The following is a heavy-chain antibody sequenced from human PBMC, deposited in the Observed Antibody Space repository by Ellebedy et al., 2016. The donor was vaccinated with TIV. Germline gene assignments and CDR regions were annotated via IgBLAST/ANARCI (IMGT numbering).Heavy chain of an antibody. Sequence: SETLSLXXPVSGGSITNYYWSWLRQPPGKRLEWIGFIHYSGSTPYNPALRSRFTISVDTSTNRFSLKLNAVSAADTAVYFCARTTEGYGRRGEGPYSYYMDVWGKGTTVTVS. CDR3: ARTTEGYGRRGEGPYSYYMDV. CDR1: GGSITNYY. J-gene: IGHJ6*03. D-gene: IGHD2-15*01. V-gene: IGHV4-59*01. CDR2: IHYSGST.